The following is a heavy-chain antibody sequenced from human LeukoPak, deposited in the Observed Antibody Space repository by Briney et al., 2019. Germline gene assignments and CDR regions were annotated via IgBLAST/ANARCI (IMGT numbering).Heavy chain of an antibody. J-gene: IGHJ4*02. CDR1: GYTFSMYN. CDR2: INPSGGT. CDR3: AREGVAGTGLDY. Sequence: ASVKVSCKASGYTFSMYNMHWVRQAPGQGLEWMGIINPSGGTSYAQKLQGRITMTRDTSTSTLYMELSSLRSEDTAVYYCAREGVAGTGLDYWGQGTLITVSS. V-gene: IGHV1-46*01. D-gene: IGHD6-13*01.